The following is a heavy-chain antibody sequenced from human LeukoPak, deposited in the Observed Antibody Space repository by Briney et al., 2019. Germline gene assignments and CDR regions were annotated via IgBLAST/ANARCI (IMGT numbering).Heavy chain of an antibody. CDR3: ARDEMGPMGHAFDI. J-gene: IGHJ3*02. CDR2: ISSSSSTI. Sequence: GGSLRLSCAASGFTFSSYSMNWVRQAPGKGLEWVSCISSSSSTIYYADSVKGRFTISRDNAKNSLYLQMNSLRAEDTAVYYCARDEMGPMGHAFDIWGQGTMVTVSS. CDR1: GFTFSSYS. D-gene: IGHD5-24*01. V-gene: IGHV3-48*01.